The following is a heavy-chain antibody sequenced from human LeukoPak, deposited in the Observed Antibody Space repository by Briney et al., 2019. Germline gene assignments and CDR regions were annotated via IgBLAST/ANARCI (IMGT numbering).Heavy chain of an antibody. CDR2: IWYDGSNK. D-gene: IGHD1-26*01. CDR3: ARSTPIVGDLDFDY. V-gene: IGHV3-33*01. Sequence: PGGSLRLSCAASGFTFSSYGMLWVRQAPGKGLEWGAVIWYDGSNKYYADSVKGRFTISRDNSKNTLYLQMNSLRAEDTAVYYCARSTPIVGDLDFDYWGQGTLVTVSS. CDR1: GFTFSSYG. J-gene: IGHJ4*02.